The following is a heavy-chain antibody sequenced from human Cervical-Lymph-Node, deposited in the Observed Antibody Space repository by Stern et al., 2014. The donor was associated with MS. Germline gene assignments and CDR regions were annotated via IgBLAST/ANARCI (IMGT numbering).Heavy chain of an antibody. CDR1: GFSLTTRGEG. CDR2: IYWDDDK. J-gene: IGHJ4*02. V-gene: IGHV2-5*02. CDR3: AHSSEGRERRDPFDL. Sequence: QVTLRESGPTLVKPTQTLTLTCTCSGFSLTTRGEGVGWIRQPPGKALEWLAPIYWDDDKRHSPSLKSRLTITKDTSNNQVVLRMTNVDPVDTATYYCAHSSEGRERRDPFDLWGQGTLVTVSS. D-gene: IGHD6-25*01.